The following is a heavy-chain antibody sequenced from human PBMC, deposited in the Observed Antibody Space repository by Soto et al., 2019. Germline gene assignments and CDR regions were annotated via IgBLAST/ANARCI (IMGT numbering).Heavy chain of an antibody. CDR2: ISYDGTIT. CDR3: ATTRVGPCSSSICFSGIFDGMDV. J-gene: IGHJ6*02. D-gene: IGHD2-2*01. CDR1: GFTISNYG. Sequence: GVLRLSCAASGFTISNYGMHWVRQAPGKGLEWVAVISYDGTITYYADSVKGRFTISRDNSKNTLYLQMNSLRTEDTAVYYCATTRVGPCSSSICFSGIFDGMDVWGQGTTVTV. V-gene: IGHV3-30-3*01.